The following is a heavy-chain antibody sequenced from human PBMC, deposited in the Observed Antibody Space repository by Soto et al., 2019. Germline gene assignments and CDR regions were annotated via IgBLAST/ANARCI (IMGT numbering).Heavy chain of an antibody. CDR2: IIPIFGTA. D-gene: IGHD1-1*01. J-gene: IGHJ5*02. CDR1: GGTFSSYA. Sequence: GASMKVSCKASGGTFSSYAISWVRQAPGQGLEWMGGIIPIFGTANYAQKFQGRVTITADESTSTAYMELSSLRSEDTAVYYCARLDDRPPRDLNWFDPWGQGTLVTVSS. V-gene: IGHV1-69*13. CDR3: ARLDDRPPRDLNWFDP.